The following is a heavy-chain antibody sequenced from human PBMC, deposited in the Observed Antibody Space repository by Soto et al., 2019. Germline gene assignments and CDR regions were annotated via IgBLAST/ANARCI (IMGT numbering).Heavy chain of an antibody. Sequence: TSETLSLTCTVSGGSISSYYWSWIRQPPGKGLEWIGYIYYSGSTNYSPSLKSRVTISVDTSKNQFSLKLSSVTAADTAVYYCASCCDDFWSRLLLYLYYYYRDVVVKETTVTVSS. D-gene: IGHD3-3*01. V-gene: IGHV4-59*01. CDR3: ASCCDDFWSRLLLYLYYYYRDV. CDR2: IYYSGST. CDR1: GGSISSYY. J-gene: IGHJ6*03.